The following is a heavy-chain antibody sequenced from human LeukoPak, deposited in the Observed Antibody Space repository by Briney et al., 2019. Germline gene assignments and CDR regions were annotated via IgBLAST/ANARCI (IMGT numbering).Heavy chain of an antibody. CDR1: GVSISSSSW. Sequence: SETLSLTCAVSGVSISSSSWWSWVRQPPEKGLEWVGEIYHSGITNYNPSLRSRVMTSIDKSQNQFSLQLHSVTAADTAVYYCARGAHQHSDSWGRGTLVSVSS. J-gene: IGHJ4*02. CDR3: ARGAHQHSDS. V-gene: IGHV4-4*02. CDR2: IYHSGIT. D-gene: IGHD2-2*01.